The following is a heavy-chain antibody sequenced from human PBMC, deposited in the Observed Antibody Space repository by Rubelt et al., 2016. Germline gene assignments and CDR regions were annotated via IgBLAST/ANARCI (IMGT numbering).Heavy chain of an antibody. Sequence: PGGSLRLSCAASGFTVSSNYMSWVRQAPGKGLEWVANIKQDGSEKHYVDSVKGRFTISRDNAKNSLYLQTNSLRAEDTAVYYCAAGKLTFDYWDQGTLVTVSS. CDR1: GFTVSSNY. CDR2: IKQDGSEK. D-gene: IGHD3-10*01. V-gene: IGHV3-7*03. J-gene: IGHJ4*02. CDR3: AAGKLTFDY.